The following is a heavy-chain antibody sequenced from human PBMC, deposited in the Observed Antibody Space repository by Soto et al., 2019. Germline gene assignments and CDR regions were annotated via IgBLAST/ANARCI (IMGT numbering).Heavy chain of an antibody. CDR1: GYTFTSYG. J-gene: IGHJ3*02. CDR3: ARVGFSLGSGWLPDI. D-gene: IGHD6-19*01. Sequence: GASVQVSCKASGYTFTSYGISWVRQAPGQGLEWMGWISAYNGNTNYAQKLQGRVTMTTDTSTSTAYMELRSLRSDDTAVYYCARVGFSLGSGWLPDIWGQGTMVTVSS. CDR2: ISAYNGNT. V-gene: IGHV1-18*04.